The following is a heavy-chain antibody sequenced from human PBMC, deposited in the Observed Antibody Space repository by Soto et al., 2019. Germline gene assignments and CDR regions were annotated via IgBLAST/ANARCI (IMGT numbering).Heavy chain of an antibody. D-gene: IGHD1-26*01. J-gene: IGHJ4*02. CDR3: ARDPQGDGRLEFDY. CDR2: IYYSGST. Sequence: SETLSLTCTVSGGSISSYYWSWIRQPPGKGLEWIGYIYYSGSTNYNPSLKSRVTISVDTSKNQFSLKLSSVTAADAAMYYCARDPQGDGRLEFDYWGQRTLVTVSS. CDR1: GGSISSYY. V-gene: IGHV4-59*12.